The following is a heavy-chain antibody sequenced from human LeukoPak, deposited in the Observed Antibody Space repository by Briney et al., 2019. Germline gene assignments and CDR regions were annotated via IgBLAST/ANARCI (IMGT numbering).Heavy chain of an antibody. Sequence: SETLSLTCAVYGGSFSGYYWSWIRQTPGKGLEWIGKINHSGTTNYNPSLKSRVTMSVDTSKHQFSLHLTSVTAADTAVYYCARVPTYYYDSSGHDGPIDYWGREPWSPSPQ. CDR1: GGSFSGYY. J-gene: IGHJ4*02. D-gene: IGHD3-22*01. V-gene: IGHV4-34*01. CDR3: ARVPTYYYDSSGHDGPIDY. CDR2: INHSGTT.